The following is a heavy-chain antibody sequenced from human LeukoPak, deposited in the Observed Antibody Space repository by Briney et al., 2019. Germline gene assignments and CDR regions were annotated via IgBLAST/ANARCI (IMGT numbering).Heavy chain of an antibody. CDR3: ARVTTVTTGWFDP. CDR2: INPNSGGT. D-gene: IGHD4-17*01. J-gene: IGHJ5*02. CDR1: GYTFTGYY. Sequence: VASVKVSCKASGYTFTGYYMHWVRQAPGQGLEWMGWINPNSGGTNYAQKFQGRVTMTRDTSISTAYMELSRLRSDDTAVYYCARVTTVTTGWFDPWGQGTLVTVSS. V-gene: IGHV1-2*02.